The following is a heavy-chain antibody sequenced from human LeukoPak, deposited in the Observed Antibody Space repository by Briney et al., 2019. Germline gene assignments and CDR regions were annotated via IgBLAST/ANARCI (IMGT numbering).Heavy chain of an antibody. J-gene: IGHJ4*02. V-gene: IGHV3-13*01. CDR3: ARQMTPHGNFDY. D-gene: IGHD1-26*01. CDR1: GFTLSNFA. Sequence: PGGSLRLSCAASGFTLSNFAMHWVRQAPGKGLEWVSAIGTAGATFYPGSVKGRFTISRENAKNSLYLQMNSLRADDTAVYYCARQMTPHGNFDYWGQGTLVTVSS. CDR2: IGTAGAT.